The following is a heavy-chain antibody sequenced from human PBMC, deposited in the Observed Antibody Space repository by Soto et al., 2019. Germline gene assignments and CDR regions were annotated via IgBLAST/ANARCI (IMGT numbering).Heavy chain of an antibody. V-gene: IGHV4-61*01. D-gene: IGHD3-10*01. Sequence: SETLSLTCTVSGASLRSGSYSWSWIRQPPGKGLEWIGYISHSGRTNYDPSLKSPLTMSVDTSQNQFSLQLNSVTAADTAVYYCSYGSSFDYWGQGTLVTVSS. CDR1: GASLRSGSYS. CDR3: SYGSSFDY. J-gene: IGHJ4*02. CDR2: ISHSGRT.